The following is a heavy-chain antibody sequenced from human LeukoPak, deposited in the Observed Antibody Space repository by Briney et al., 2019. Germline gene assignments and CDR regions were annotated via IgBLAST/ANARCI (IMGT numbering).Heavy chain of an antibody. CDR3: ARALIGYYFDY. D-gene: IGHD2-8*01. CDR1: GFTFSSYS. V-gene: IGHV3-21*06. J-gene: IGHJ4*02. CDR2: ISSSSSYI. Sequence: GGSLRLSCAASGFTFSSYSMNWVRQAPGKGLEWVSSISSSSSYIHYADSVKGRFTISRDNSKNSLYLQMNSLRAEDTAVYYCARALIGYYFDYWGQGTLVTVSS.